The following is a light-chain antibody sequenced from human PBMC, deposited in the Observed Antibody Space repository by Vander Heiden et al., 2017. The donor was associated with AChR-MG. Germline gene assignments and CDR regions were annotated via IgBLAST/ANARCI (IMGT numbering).Light chain of an antibody. CDR3: QQYNNWPRTT. Sequence: EIVMTQSPATLSVSPGERATLSCRASQSVSSNLAWYQQKPGQAPRLLIYGASTRATGNPARFSGSGSGTEFTLTISSLQSEDFAVYYCQQYNNWPRTTFGQGTRLEIK. CDR2: GAS. V-gene: IGKV3-15*01. CDR1: QSVSSN. J-gene: IGKJ5*01.